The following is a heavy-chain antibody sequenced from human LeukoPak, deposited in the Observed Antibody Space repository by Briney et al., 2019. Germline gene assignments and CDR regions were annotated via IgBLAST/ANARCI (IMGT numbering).Heavy chain of an antibody. D-gene: IGHD6-6*01. CDR3: AKDLSSSFSGDAFDI. J-gene: IGHJ3*02. CDR1: GFTFSSYS. V-gene: IGHV3-21*01. Sequence: PGGSLRLSCAASGFTFSSYSMNWVRQAPGKGLEWVSSISSSSSYIYYADSVKGRFTISRDNAKNSLYLQMNSLRAEDTAVYYCAKDLSSSFSGDAFDIWGQGTMVTVSS. CDR2: ISSSSSYI.